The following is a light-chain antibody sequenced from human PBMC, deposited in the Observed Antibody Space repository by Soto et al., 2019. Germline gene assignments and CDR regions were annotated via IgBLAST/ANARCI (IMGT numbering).Light chain of an antibody. CDR2: EVR. J-gene: IGLJ2*01. V-gene: IGLV2-18*02. CDR1: SSDVGNYNR. Sequence: QSVLTQPPSVSVSPGQSVTISCTGTSSDVGNYNRVSWYQQPPGTAPKLMIYEVRNRTSGVSDRFSGSKSGNTASLTISGLQAEDEADYYCSSYTSSSTFVFGGGTMLTVL. CDR3: SSYTSSSTFV.